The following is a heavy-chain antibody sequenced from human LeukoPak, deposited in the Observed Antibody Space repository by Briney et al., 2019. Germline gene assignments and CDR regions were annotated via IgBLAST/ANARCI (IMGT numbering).Heavy chain of an antibody. CDR3: ARVQFYYDFWSGTRANSGGFDP. CDR2: INTDGSST. J-gene: IGHJ5*02. V-gene: IGHV3-74*01. Sequence: GGSLRLSCAASGFTFSSYWMHWVRQAPGKGLVWVSRINTDGSSTSYADSVKGRFTISRDNAKNTLYLQMNSLRAEDTAVYYCARVQFYYDFWSGTRANSGGFDPWAREPWSPSPQ. CDR1: GFTFSSYW. D-gene: IGHD3-3*01.